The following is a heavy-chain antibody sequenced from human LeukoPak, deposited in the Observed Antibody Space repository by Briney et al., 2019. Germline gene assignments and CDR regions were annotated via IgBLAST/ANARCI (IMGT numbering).Heavy chain of an antibody. V-gene: IGHV4-59*08. Sequence: SETLSLTCTVSGGSISRYYWNWIRQSPGKGVEWIAYMFYNVSTNYSPSLKSRVTISVDTSKNQFSLKLISATAADTAVYFCARQGSGRAFDIWGQGTMVTVSS. CDR1: GGSISRYY. CDR3: ARQGSGRAFDI. CDR2: MFYNVST. J-gene: IGHJ3*02.